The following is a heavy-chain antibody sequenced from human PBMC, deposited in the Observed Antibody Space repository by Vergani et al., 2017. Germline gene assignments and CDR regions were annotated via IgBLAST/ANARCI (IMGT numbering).Heavy chain of an antibody. CDR3: AENPRISTARHSYAMDV. V-gene: IGHV3-11*04. CDR1: GFKFSDHY. Sequence: LEESGGGSVKPGGSLRLSCAASGFKFSDHYMSWIRQAPGKGLEWVSHISPGASTVSYTAAVTGRFTVSRDNDNNSLTLDMTTLRVEDTAVYYCAENPRISTARHSYAMDVWGQGTTVTVSS. CDR2: ISPGASTV. J-gene: IGHJ6*02. D-gene: IGHD1-14*01.